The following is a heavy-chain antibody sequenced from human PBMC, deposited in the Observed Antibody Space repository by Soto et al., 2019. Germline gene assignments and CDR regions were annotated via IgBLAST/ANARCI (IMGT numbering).Heavy chain of an antibody. V-gene: IGHV1-2*02. J-gene: IGHJ5*02. Sequence: QVQLLQSGAEVKKPGASVKVSCKASGYTFTGYYMHWVRQAPGQGLEWMGWINPNSGGTNYAQKFQGRVTMTRDTSISTAYRELSRLGSDDTAVHYCARIAQWARLSRDPWGQGTLVTVSS. CDR1: GYTFTGYY. CDR2: INPNSGGT. D-gene: IGHD6-19*01. CDR3: ARIAQWARLSRDP.